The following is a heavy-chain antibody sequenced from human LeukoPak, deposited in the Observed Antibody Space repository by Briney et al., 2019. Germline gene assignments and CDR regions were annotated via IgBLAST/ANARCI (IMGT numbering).Heavy chain of an antibody. D-gene: IGHD3-3*01. CDR1: GFTFDDYA. J-gene: IGHJ4*02. CDR3: AKAGADITIFGVVIKSSAPFDH. CDR2: ISWNSGSI. V-gene: IGHV3-9*01. Sequence: PGRSLRLSCAASGFTFDDYAMHWVRQAPGKGLEWVSGISWNSGSIGYADSVKGRFTISRDNAKNSLYLQMNSLRAEDTALYYCAKAGADITIFGVVIKSSAPFDHWGQGTLVTVSS.